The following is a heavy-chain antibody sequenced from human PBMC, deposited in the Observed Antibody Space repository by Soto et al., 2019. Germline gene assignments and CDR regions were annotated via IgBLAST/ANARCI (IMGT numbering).Heavy chain of an antibody. CDR3: GKDLTPGGLES. D-gene: IGHD2-15*01. CDR2: LLWHGDRA. CDR1: GFSFDENA. J-gene: IGHJ4*02. Sequence: EAQLVESGGGLVQPGGSLRLSCAFSGFSFDENAMHWVRQAPGKGLEWVAGLLWHGDRAGYADSVKGRFTISRDSAKDFLYLQMNSLRTDDTALYYCGKDLTPGGLESWGQGTLVTVSS. V-gene: IGHV3-9*01.